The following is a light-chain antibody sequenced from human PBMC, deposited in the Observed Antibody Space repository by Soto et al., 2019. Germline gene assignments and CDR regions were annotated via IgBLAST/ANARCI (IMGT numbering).Light chain of an antibody. Sequence: VHMTQSPSSLSASVGDSVTITCTASQNIASSVNWYQQKPGEAPKLLIYVASSLHSGVPSRFSGSGSGTDFTFTISSLQPEDFATYCCQQSDSQWTFGQGTKVDIK. J-gene: IGKJ1*01. CDR2: VAS. CDR1: QNIASS. V-gene: IGKV1-39*01. CDR3: QQSDSQWT.